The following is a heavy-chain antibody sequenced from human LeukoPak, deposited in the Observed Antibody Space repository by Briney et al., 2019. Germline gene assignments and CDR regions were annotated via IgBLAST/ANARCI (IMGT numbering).Heavy chain of an antibody. V-gene: IGHV3-23*01. D-gene: IGHD3-9*01. CDR2: ISGSGGST. CDR1: GFTFSSYG. CDR3: AKLGDILTGYPYYFDC. J-gene: IGHJ4*02. Sequence: GGSLRLSCAASGFTFSSYGMSWVRQAPGKGLEWVSAISGSGGSTYYADSVKGRFTISRDNSKNTLYLQMNSLRAEDTAVYYCAKLGDILTGYPYYFDCWGQGTLVTVSS.